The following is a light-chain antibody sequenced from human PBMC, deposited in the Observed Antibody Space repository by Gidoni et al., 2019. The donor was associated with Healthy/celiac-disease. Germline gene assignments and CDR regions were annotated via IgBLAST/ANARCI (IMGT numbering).Light chain of an antibody. Sequence: AIQLTQSPSSLSASVGDRVTITCRASHGIISALAWYQQKPGKTPKLLIYDASSLESGVPSRFSGSGSGTDFTLTISSLQPEDFATYYCQQFNSYPITFGQGTRLEIK. V-gene: IGKV1-13*02. CDR3: QQFNSYPIT. J-gene: IGKJ5*01. CDR1: HGIISA. CDR2: DAS.